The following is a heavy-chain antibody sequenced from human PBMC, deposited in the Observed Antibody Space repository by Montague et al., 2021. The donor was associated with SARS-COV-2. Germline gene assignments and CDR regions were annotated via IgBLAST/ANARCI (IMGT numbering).Heavy chain of an antibody. CDR1: GYSISSGYY. D-gene: IGHD3-10*01. CDR3: ARDWYDYGSGSDQRWFDP. Sequence: SETLSLTCTVSGYSISSGYYWGWIRQPPGKGLVWIGSFYHSGSTYYNPPLKSRVTISVDTSKNQFSLKLSSVTAADTAVYYCARDWYDYGSGSDQRWFDPWGQGTLVTVSS. CDR2: FYHSGST. V-gene: IGHV4-38-2*02. J-gene: IGHJ5*02.